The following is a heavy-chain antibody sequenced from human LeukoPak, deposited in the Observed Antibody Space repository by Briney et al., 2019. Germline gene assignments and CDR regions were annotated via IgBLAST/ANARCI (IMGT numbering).Heavy chain of an antibody. CDR1: GGSISSGGYY. CDR2: IYHSGST. J-gene: IGHJ4*02. Sequence: SETLSLTCTVSGGSISSGGYYWSWIRQPPGKGLEWIGYIYHSGSTYYNPSLKSRVTISVDTSKNQFSLKLSSVTAADTAVYYCARFDYDSSGYYYSGYYFDYWGQGTLVTVSS. CDR3: ARFDYDSSGYYYSGYYFDY. D-gene: IGHD3-22*01. V-gene: IGHV4-30-2*02.